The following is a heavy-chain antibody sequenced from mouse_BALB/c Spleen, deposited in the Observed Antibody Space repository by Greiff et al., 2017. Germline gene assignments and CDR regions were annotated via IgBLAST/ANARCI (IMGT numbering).Heavy chain of an antibody. CDR2: ISSGGGST. V-gene: IGHV5-12-1*01. Sequence: EVMLVESGGGLVKPGGSLKLSCAASGFAFSSYDLSWVRQTPEKRLEWVAYISSGGGSTYYPDTVKGRFTISRDNAKNTLYLQMSSLKSEDTAMYYCARHGAWFAYWGQGTLVTVSA. CDR1: GFAFSSYD. CDR3: ARHGAWFAY. J-gene: IGHJ3*01.